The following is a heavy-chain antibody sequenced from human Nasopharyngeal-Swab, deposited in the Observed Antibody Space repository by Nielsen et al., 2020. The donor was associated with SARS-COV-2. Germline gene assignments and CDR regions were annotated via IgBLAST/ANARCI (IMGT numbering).Heavy chain of an antibody. CDR2: IFYPGNT. D-gene: IGHD2-2*01. CDR3: ARDRGDLRKYHFDS. Sequence: SETLSLTCTVSGGSVSRGSHYWTWIRQPPGKELEWIGYIFYPGNTNYNPSLESRVTMSIDTSKNQFSLKLSSVTAADTAVYYCARDRGDLRKYHFDSWGQGTQIAVSS. V-gene: IGHV4-61*01. CDR1: GGSVSRGSHY. J-gene: IGHJ4*02.